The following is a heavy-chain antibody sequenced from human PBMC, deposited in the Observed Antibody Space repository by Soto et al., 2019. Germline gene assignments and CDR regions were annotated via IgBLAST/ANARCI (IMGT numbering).Heavy chain of an antibody. D-gene: IGHD3-9*01. CDR2: IWYDGSNK. Sequence: QVQLVESGGGVVQPGRSLRLSCAASGFTFSSYGMHWVRQAPGKGLEWVAVIWYDGSNKYYADSVKGRFTISRDNSKNTLYLQMNSLRAEDTAVYYCARERAAYYAILTGYYNPYYWGQGTLVTVSS. J-gene: IGHJ4*02. CDR1: GFTFSSYG. CDR3: ARERAAYYAILTGYYNPYY. V-gene: IGHV3-33*01.